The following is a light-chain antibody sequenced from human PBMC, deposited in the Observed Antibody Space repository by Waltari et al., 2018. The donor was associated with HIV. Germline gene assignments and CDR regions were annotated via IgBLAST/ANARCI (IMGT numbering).Light chain of an antibody. CDR2: DLE. CDR3: LLSYNGVRF. V-gene: IGLV7-46*01. J-gene: IGLJ2*01. CDR1: SGHVARSHF. Sequence: VVTQEPSLTVSPGDTVTLSCSSFSGHVARSHFPYWFQLKPGQAPRTLIYDLEKRQPLTPGRFSGSLDGGRAILTLSGALPEDEAEYFCLLSYNGVRFFGGGTTLTV.